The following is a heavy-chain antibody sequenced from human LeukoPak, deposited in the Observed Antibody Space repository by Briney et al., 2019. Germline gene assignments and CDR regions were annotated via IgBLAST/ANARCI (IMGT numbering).Heavy chain of an antibody. V-gene: IGHV1-2*06. J-gene: IGHJ4*02. D-gene: IGHD5-18*01. CDR2: INPNSGGT. Sequence: ASVKVSCKASGYTFTGYYMHWVRQAPGQGLEWMGRINPNSGGTNYAQKFQGRVTMTRDTYISTAYMELSRLRSDDTAVYYCARVGYSYGYDFDYWGQGTLVTISS. CDR3: ARVGYSYGYDFDY. CDR1: GYTFTGYY.